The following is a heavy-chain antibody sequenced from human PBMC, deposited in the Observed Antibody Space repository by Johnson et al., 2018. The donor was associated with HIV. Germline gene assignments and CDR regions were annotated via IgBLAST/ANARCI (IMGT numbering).Heavy chain of an antibody. CDR2: IKQDGSEK. Sequence: EVQLVESGGGLVQPGGSLRLSCAASGFTFSSYWMSWVRQAPGKGLEWVANIKQDGSEKFYVDSVKGRFTISRDNPKNSLYLQMNSLRAEDTAVYYCARAREGGWVDNYAFDIWGQGTMVTVSS. CDR1: GFTFSSYW. CDR3: ARAREGGWVDNYAFDI. D-gene: IGHD1-20*01. J-gene: IGHJ3*02. V-gene: IGHV3-7*04.